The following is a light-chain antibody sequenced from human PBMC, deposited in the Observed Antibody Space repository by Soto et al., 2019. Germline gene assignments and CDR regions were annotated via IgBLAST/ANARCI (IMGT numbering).Light chain of an antibody. V-gene: IGKV1-5*03. CDR1: QSISTW. CDR3: QEYNSDSAT. CDR2: KAS. J-gene: IGKJ3*01. Sequence: DIQMTQSPSTLSASVGDRVTITCRARQSISTWLAWYQQKPGKAPTLLIYKASSLESGVPSRFSGSGSGTEFTLTISSLQPDDFATYYCQEYNSDSATFGPGTKVDIK.